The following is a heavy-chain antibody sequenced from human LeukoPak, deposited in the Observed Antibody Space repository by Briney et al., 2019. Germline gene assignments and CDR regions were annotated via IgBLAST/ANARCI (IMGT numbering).Heavy chain of an antibody. Sequence: GGSLRLSCAASGFTFSSYTMNWVRQAPGKGLEWLSYISSSSTIYYADSVKGRFTISRDNAKNSLYLQMNSLRAEDTAVYYCARAGVGATFLGFDPWGQGTLVTVSS. CDR1: GFTFSSYT. J-gene: IGHJ5*02. D-gene: IGHD1-26*01. CDR2: ISSSSTI. V-gene: IGHV3-48*01. CDR3: ARAGVGATFLGFDP.